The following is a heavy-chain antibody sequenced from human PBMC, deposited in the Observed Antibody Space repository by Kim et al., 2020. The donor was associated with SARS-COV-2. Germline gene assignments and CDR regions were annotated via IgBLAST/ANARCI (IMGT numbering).Heavy chain of an antibody. Sequence: GGSLRLSCAASGFTFDDYAMHWVRQAPGKGLEWVSGISWNSGSIGYADSVKGRFTISRDNAKNSLYLQMNSLRAEDTALYYCAKDLGNDYVWGSYPVGGAFDIWGQGTMVTVSS. CDR3: AKDLGNDYVWGSYPVGGAFDI. D-gene: IGHD3-16*02. CDR2: ISWNSGSI. CDR1: GFTFDDYA. V-gene: IGHV3-9*01. J-gene: IGHJ3*02.